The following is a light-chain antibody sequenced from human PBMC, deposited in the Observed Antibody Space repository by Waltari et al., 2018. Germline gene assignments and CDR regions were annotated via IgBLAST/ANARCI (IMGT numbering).Light chain of an antibody. J-gene: IGKJ2*01. CDR1: QSITRY. V-gene: IGKV1-39*01. CDR3: QASYTEPYF. CDR2: AAA. Sequence: DIQMTQSPSSLSASVGDRVTITCRASQSITRYLDWYQQKPGKAPKLLIYAAATLESGVQSRFSGSGSGTDFSLTISSLQPEDVATYYCQASYTEPYFFGQGTKLEIK.